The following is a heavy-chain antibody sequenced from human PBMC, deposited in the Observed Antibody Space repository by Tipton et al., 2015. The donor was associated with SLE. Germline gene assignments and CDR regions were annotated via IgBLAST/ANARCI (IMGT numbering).Heavy chain of an antibody. CDR1: GFTFSRYT. CDR3: ARLEWELQGFDY. CDR2: ISNDGSSK. D-gene: IGHD1-26*01. J-gene: IGHJ4*02. Sequence: QVQLVQSGGGVVQPGRSLRLSCAASGFTFSRYTMHWVRQAPGKGLEWVTIISNDGSSKYYADSVKGRFTISRDNSRNTLYLQMNSLRAEDTAVYYCARLEWELQGFDYWGQGTLVTVSS. V-gene: IGHV3-30-3*01.